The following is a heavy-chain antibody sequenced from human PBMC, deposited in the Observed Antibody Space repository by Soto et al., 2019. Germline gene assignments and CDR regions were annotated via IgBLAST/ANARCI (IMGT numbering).Heavy chain of an antibody. CDR2: ISYSGST. CDR3: ARRYSYGSGKYAVDL. CDR1: GGSISSGSYY. D-gene: IGHD3-10*01. J-gene: IGHJ6*02. Sequence: QLQLQESGPGLVKASETLTLTCTVSGGSISSGSYYWSWLRPPPGTALEWIGTISYSGSTFYNPSLNSRGTMYVDKPKNQFSLKLGSVTDADTAVYYCARRYSYGSGKYAVDLWGQGTTVTVSS. V-gene: IGHV4-39*01.